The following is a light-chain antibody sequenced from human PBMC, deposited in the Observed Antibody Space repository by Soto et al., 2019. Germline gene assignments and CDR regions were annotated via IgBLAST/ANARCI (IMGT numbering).Light chain of an antibody. V-gene: IGKV3-20*01. CDR1: QSVSSSY. J-gene: IGKJ4*01. CDR3: QQYGSSPLS. CDR2: GAS. Sequence: EIVLTQSPGTLSLSPGERATLSCRASQSVSSSYLAWYQQKPGQAPRLLIYGASSRATGIPDRFSGSGSGTAFTLTISRLEPEDLAVYYCQQYGSSPLSFGGGPKVE.